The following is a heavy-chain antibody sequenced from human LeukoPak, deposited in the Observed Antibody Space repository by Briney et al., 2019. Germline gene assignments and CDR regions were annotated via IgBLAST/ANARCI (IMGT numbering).Heavy chain of an antibody. CDR3: ARDVPLRSSTSCYPDY. V-gene: IGHV3-33*01. CDR2: IWYDGSNK. CDR1: GFTFISYG. Sequence: PLSSLTLSCAASGFTFISYGMHWVRQAPGKGLEWVAVIWYDGSNKYYADSVQDRFTITRDNSKDTLYLKLNSLRADATAVYYSARDVPLRSSTSCYPDYWGQGTLVTVSS. J-gene: IGHJ4*02. D-gene: IGHD2-2*01.